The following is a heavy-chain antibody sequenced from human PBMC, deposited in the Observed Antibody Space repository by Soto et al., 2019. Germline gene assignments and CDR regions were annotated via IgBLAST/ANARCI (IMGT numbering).Heavy chain of an antibody. V-gene: IGHV1-2*02. CDR3: AREPPLYDWNFLGSYGMDV. CDR2: INPKSGGT. J-gene: IGHJ6*02. Sequence: ASVKVSCKASGYTVTDYYMNWVRQAPGQGLEWMGWINPKSGGTNYAQKFQGRVTMTRDTSIGIVYMELSRLRSDDAAVYYCAREPPLYDWNFLGSYGMDVWGQGTTVTVSS. CDR1: GYTVTDYY. D-gene: IGHD1-7*01.